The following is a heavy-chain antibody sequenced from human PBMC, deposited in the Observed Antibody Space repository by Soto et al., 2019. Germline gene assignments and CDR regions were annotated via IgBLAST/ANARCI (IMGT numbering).Heavy chain of an antibody. V-gene: IGHV1-2*04. CDR2: INPNSGGT. CDR3: ARVRYCSSTSCKNDAFDI. Sequence: ASVKVSCKASGYTFTGYYMHWVRQAPGQGLEWMGWINPNSGGTNYAQKFQGWVTMTRDTSISTAYMELSRLRSDDTAVYYCARVRYCSSTSCKNDAFDIWGQGTMVTVSS. D-gene: IGHD2-2*01. CDR1: GYTFTGYY. J-gene: IGHJ3*02.